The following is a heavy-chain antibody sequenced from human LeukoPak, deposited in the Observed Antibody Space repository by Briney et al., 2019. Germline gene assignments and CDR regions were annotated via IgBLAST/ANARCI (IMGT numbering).Heavy chain of an antibody. CDR3: VTGYYEPFDN. Sequence: SETLSLTCSVSGASLSSYYWGWIRQSPGKGLEWLGYISDTGKTDYNPSLKSRGTLSLDTSKNQFSLRLTSVTATDTAVYYCVTGYYEPFDNWGQGTLVTVSS. V-gene: IGHV4-59*01. J-gene: IGHJ4*02. D-gene: IGHD3-3*01. CDR2: ISDTGKT. CDR1: GASLSSYY.